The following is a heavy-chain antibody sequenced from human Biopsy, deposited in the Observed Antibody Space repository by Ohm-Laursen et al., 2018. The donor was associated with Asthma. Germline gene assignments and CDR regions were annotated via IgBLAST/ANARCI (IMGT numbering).Heavy chain of an antibody. J-gene: IGHJ4*02. Sequence: SVKVSCKSLGGTFNTYVIGWVRQAPGQGLEWMGGINSVFGTTTYPQKFQDRVTITADDSTSTVYTELSSLRSEDTVVYYCARKAGSCISRTCYSLDFWGQGTLVTVSS. D-gene: IGHD2-2*01. CDR2: INSVFGTT. CDR3: ARKAGSCISRTCYSLDF. CDR1: GGTFNTYV. V-gene: IGHV1-69*13.